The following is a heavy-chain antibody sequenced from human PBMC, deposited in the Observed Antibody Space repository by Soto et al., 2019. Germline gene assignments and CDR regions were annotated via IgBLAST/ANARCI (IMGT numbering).Heavy chain of an antibody. CDR3: ARDNVLLWFGELDY. CDR1: GYTFTSYA. J-gene: IGHJ4*02. CDR2: INAGNGNT. V-gene: IGHV1-3*01. D-gene: IGHD3-10*01. Sequence: QVQLVQSGAEVKKPGASVKVSCKASGYTFTSYAMHWVRQAPGQRLEWMGWINAGNGNTKYSQKFQGRVTITRDTSASTAYMELSSLRSEDTAVDYCARDNVLLWFGELDYWGQGTLVTVSS.